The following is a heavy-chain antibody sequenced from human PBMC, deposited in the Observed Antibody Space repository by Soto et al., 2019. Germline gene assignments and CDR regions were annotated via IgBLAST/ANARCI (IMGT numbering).Heavy chain of an antibody. J-gene: IGHJ4*02. V-gene: IGHV4-30-4*01. CDR1: GGSISSGDYY. D-gene: IGHD6-13*01. CDR3: ARRNIAAAGKIFDY. Sequence: SETMSLTCTVSGGSISSGDYYWSWISQPPGKGLEWIGYIYYSGNTCYNPSLKSRVTISLDASKNQFSLKLSSVTAADTAVYYCARRNIAAAGKIFDYWGQGTLVT. CDR2: IYYSGNT.